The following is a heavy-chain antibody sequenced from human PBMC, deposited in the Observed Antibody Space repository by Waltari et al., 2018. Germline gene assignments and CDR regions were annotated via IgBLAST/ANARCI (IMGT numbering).Heavy chain of an antibody. V-gene: IGHV4-61*09. CDR1: GGSISSGSYY. CDR3: ARDSYYYDSSGFY. CDR2: IYTSGST. Sequence: QVQLQESGPGLVKPSQTLSLTCTVSGGSISSGSYYWSWIRQPAGKGLEWIGYIYTSGSTNYNPSLKSRVTISVDTCKNQFSLKLSSVTAADTAVYYCARDSYYYDSSGFYWGQGTLVTVSS. D-gene: IGHD3-22*01. J-gene: IGHJ4*02.